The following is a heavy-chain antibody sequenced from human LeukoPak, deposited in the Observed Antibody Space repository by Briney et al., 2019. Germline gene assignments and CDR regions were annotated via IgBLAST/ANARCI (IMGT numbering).Heavy chain of an antibody. CDR3: SRTRSVAGSSIYFDY. D-gene: IGHD6-19*01. Sequence: GGSLRLSCTGSGFTFGDYAMSWFRQAPGKGLEWVSFIKSKAYGGTTEYAASAKGRFTVSRDDSKSIAYLHMNSLKTEDTAVYYCSRTRSVAGSSIYFDYWGQGTLVTVSS. CDR2: IKSKAYGGTT. J-gene: IGHJ4*02. CDR1: GFTFGDYA. V-gene: IGHV3-49*03.